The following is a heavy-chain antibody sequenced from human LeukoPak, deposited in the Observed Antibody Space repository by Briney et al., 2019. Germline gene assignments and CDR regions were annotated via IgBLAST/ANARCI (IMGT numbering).Heavy chain of an antibody. CDR3: AGGRGSYGGRDYFDY. CDR2: IYHSGST. V-gene: IGHV4-4*02. J-gene: IGHJ4*02. Sequence: GSLRLSCAASGFTSSNYWMSWVRQPPGKGLEWIGEIYHSGSTNYNPSLKSRVTISVDKSKNQFSLKLSSVTAADTAVYYCAGGRGSYGGRDYFDYWGQGTLVTVSS. D-gene: IGHD4-23*01. CDR1: GFTSSNYW.